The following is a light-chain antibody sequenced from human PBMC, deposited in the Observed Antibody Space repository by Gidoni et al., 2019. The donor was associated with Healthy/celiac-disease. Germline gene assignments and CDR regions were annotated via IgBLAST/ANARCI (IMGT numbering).Light chain of an antibody. J-gene: IGKJ1*01. CDR3: QQYNNWGT. V-gene: IGKV3-15*01. Sequence: EIVIPQSPAPLSVSPGERATLSCRASQSVSSYLAWYQQKPGQAPRLLIYGASTRATGIPARFSGSGSGTELTLTISSLQSEDFAVYYCQQYNNWGTFGQGTKVEIK. CDR2: GAS. CDR1: QSVSSY.